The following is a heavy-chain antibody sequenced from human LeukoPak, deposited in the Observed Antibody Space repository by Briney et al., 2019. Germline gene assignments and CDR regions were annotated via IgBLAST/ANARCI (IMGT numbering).Heavy chain of an antibody. Sequence: QPGGSLRLSCAASGFTFSSYSMNWVRQAPGKGLEWVAVISYDGSNKYYADSVKGRFTISRDNSKNTLYLQMNSLRAEDTAVYYCAKLGGTYYDSWSGSYYFDYWGQGTLVTVSS. CDR2: ISYDGSNK. D-gene: IGHD3-3*01. V-gene: IGHV3-30*18. CDR3: AKLGGTYYDSWSGSYYFDY. J-gene: IGHJ4*02. CDR1: GFTFSSYS.